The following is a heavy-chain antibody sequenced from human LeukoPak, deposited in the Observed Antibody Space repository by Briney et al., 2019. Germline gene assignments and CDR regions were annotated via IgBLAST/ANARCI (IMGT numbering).Heavy chain of an antibody. Sequence: PGRSLRLSCAASGFTFSSYGMHWVRQAPGKGLEWVAVISYDGSNKYYADSVKGRFTISRDNSKNTLYLQMNSLRAEDTAVYYCAKDRGGEIVVVPAAADFDYWGQGTLVTVSS. CDR3: AKDRGGEIVVVPAAADFDY. CDR2: ISYDGSNK. D-gene: IGHD2-2*01. V-gene: IGHV3-30*18. J-gene: IGHJ4*02. CDR1: GFTFSSYG.